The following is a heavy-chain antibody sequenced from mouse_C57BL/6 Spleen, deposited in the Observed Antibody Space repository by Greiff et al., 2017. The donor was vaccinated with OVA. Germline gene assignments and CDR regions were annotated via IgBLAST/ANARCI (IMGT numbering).Heavy chain of an antibody. J-gene: IGHJ1*03. CDR2: ISSGSSTL. D-gene: IGHD2-3*01. CDR1: GFTFSDYG. V-gene: IGHV5-17*01. CDR3: ARRDGYYVGYFDV. Sequence: DVKLVESGGGLVKPGGSLKLSCAASGFTFSDYGMHWVRQAPEKGLEWVAYISSGSSTLYYADTVKGRFTISRDDAKNTLFLQMTSLRSEDTARYYCARRDGYYVGYFDVWGTGTTVTVSS.